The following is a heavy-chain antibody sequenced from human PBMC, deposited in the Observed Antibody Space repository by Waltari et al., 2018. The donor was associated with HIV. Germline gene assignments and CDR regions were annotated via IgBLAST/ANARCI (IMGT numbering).Heavy chain of an antibody. CDR2: VYWHGEK. D-gene: IGHD3-16*01. J-gene: IGHJ4*02. CDR1: GFSLTTVGVG. V-gene: IGHV2-5*01. Sequence: QIALRESGPALVRPTQTLTLTCSFSGFSLTTVGVGVAWIRQPPGEALDWLAIVYWHGEKRYSPSLDKRLNITNDSSKNEVVLTVANMDPVDTGTYCCAHTLGTGAVYFDHWGQGTPVTVSS. CDR3: AHTLGTGAVYFDH.